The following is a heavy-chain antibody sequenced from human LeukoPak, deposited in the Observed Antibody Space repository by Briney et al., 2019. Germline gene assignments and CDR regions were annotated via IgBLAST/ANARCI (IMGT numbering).Heavy chain of an antibody. Sequence: GGSLRLSCAASGFTFSSYDMHWVRQATGKGLEWVSAIGTAGDTYYPGSVKGRFTISRENAKNSLYLQMNSLRAGDTAVYYCARDVPGGNAFDIWGQGTMVTVSS. V-gene: IGHV3-13*01. J-gene: IGHJ3*02. CDR3: ARDVPGGNAFDI. D-gene: IGHD2-2*01. CDR1: GFTFSSYD. CDR2: IGTAGDT.